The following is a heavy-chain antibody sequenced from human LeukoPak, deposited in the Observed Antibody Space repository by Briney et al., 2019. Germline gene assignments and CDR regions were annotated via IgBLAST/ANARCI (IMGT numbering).Heavy chain of an antibody. Sequence: GGSLRLSCAASGFTFSSYSMYWVRQAPGKGLEWVSSISSSSSSYIYYADSVKGRFTFSRDNAKNSLYLQMNSLRAEDTAVYYCARDVEYYSSGLDAFDIWGQGTMVTVSS. CDR2: ISSSSSSYI. J-gene: IGHJ3*02. CDR3: ARDVEYYSSGLDAFDI. D-gene: IGHD3-22*01. CDR1: GFTFSSYS. V-gene: IGHV3-21*01.